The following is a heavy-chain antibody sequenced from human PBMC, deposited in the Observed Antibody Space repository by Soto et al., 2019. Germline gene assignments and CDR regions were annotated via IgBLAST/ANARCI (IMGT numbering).Heavy chain of an antibody. J-gene: IGHJ6*03. CDR2: INQSGGT. D-gene: IGHD3-3*01. CDR1: GGSFSGYY. V-gene: IGHV4-34*01. CDR3: ARVVGRFLGGLPASYMDV. Sequence: QAQLQQWGAGLLKPSETLSLTCAVYGGSFSGYYWSWIRQSPGKGLEWIGEINQSGGTNHNPSLGSRVTMSVDTSKNQFSLRLNSVTAAETAVYYCARVVGRFLGGLPASYMDVWGKGTTVTVSS.